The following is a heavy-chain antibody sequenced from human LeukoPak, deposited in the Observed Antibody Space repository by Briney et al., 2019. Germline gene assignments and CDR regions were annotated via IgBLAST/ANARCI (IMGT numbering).Heavy chain of an antibody. V-gene: IGHV3-64*01. CDR3: VRDKRGSYGFEY. CDR2: ITHNGGAT. Sequence: GGSLRLSCADSVFTFSTFAMQWGRQAPRKGLEYVSSITHNGGATYYANSVKGRFTISRDNSKNTLYLQMGSLRAEDMAVYYCVRDKRGSYGFEYGGQGTLVTVSS. D-gene: IGHD1-26*01. J-gene: IGHJ4*02. CDR1: VFTFSTFA.